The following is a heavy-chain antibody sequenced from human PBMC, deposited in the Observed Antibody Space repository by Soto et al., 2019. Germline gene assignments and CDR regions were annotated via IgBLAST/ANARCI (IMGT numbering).Heavy chain of an antibody. CDR2: IYSGGST. J-gene: IGHJ3*02. V-gene: IGHV3-53*02. CDR1: GFTVSSND. CDR3: AVALGDSSGYYSKGAFDI. D-gene: IGHD3-22*01. Sequence: VQLVETGGGLIQPGGSLRLSCGVSGFTVSSNDMNWVRQAPGKGLEWVSVIYSGGSTYYADSVKGRFTIFRDNSKNTLYLQMNSLRAEDTAVYYCAVALGDSSGYYSKGAFDIWGQGTMVTVSS.